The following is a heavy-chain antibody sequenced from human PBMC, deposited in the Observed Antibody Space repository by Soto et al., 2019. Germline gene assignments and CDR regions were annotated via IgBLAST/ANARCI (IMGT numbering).Heavy chain of an antibody. Sequence: ASVKVACKASGYTFTSYYRRWVRQAPGQGLEWMGIINPSGGSTSYAQKFQGRVTMTRDTSTSTVYMELSSLRSEDTAVYYCARVEAPLVGYYDSSGYSYFDYWGQGTLVTVSS. CDR2: INPSGGST. J-gene: IGHJ4*02. V-gene: IGHV1-46*01. CDR3: ARVEAPLVGYYDSSGYSYFDY. D-gene: IGHD3-22*01. CDR1: GYTFTSYY.